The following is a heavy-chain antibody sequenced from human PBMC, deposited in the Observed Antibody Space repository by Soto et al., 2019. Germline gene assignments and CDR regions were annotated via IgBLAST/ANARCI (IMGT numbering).Heavy chain of an antibody. J-gene: IGHJ4*01. V-gene: IGHV4-31*11. CDR3: ARGGYYYENSGQNAYDY. CDR1: GGSVSSGGYY. D-gene: IGHD3-22*01. Sequence: SETLSLTCAVSGGSVSSGGYYWSWIRQHPGKGLEWIGYIYYGGSTYYNPSLKSRATISGDTSKNQFSLKLSSVTASDTAVYYCARGGYYYENSGQNAYDYWGQGILVTVSS. CDR2: IYYGGST.